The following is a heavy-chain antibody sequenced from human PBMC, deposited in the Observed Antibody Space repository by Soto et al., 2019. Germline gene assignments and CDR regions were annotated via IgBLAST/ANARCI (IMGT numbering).Heavy chain of an antibody. J-gene: IGHJ6*02. CDR1: GGTFSSYA. CDR2: IIPIFGTA. D-gene: IGHD6-6*01. CDR3: AIPGPYSSSISPSGATDGMDV. V-gene: IGHV1-69*13. Sequence: SVKVSCKASGGTFSSYAISRVRQAPGQGLEWMGGIIPIFGTANYAQKFQGRVTITADESTSTAYMELSSLRYEDTAVYYCAIPGPYSSSISPSGATDGMDVWGQGTTVTVSS.